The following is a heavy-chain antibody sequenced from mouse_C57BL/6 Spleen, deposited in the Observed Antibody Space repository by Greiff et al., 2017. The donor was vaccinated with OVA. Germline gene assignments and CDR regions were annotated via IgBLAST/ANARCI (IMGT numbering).Heavy chain of an antibody. D-gene: IGHD6-1*01. CDR3: VRQGLLPLDY. J-gene: IGHJ2*01. Sequence: EVQLQESGGGLVQPKGSLKLSCAASGFSFNTYAMNWVRQAPGKGLEWVARIRSKSNNYATYYADSVKDRFTISRDDSESMLYLQMNNLKTEDTAMYYCVRQGLLPLDYWGQGTTLTVSS. CDR1: GFSFNTYA. V-gene: IGHV10-1*01. CDR2: IRSKSNNYAT.